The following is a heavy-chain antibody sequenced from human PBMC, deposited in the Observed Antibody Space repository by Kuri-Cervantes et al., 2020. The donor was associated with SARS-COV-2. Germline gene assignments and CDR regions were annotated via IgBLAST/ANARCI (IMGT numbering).Heavy chain of an antibody. D-gene: IGHD3-10*01. CDR1: GFTFSSYG. J-gene: IGHJ6*02. Sequence: GESLKISCAASGFTFSSYGMHWVRQAPGKGLEWVAVIWYDGSNKYYADSVKGRFTISRDNSKNTLYLRMNSLRAEDTAVYYCAKNMVRGVTTDVWGQGTTVTVSS. V-gene: IGHV3-30*02. CDR2: IWYDGSNK. CDR3: AKNMVRGVTTDV.